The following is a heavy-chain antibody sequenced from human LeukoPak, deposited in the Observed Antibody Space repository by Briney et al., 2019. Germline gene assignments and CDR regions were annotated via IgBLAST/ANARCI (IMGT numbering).Heavy chain of an antibody. CDR1: GFTFSSYS. Sequence: GGSLRLSCAASGFTFSSYSMNWVRQAPGKGLEWVSYISSSGSTIYYADSVKGRFTISRDNAKNSLYLQMNSLRAEDTAVYYCAELDITMIARVWGKVTTVTSSS. CDR2: ISSSGSTI. V-gene: IGHV3-48*04. J-gene: IGHJ6*04. CDR3: AELDITMIARV. D-gene: IGHD3-22*01.